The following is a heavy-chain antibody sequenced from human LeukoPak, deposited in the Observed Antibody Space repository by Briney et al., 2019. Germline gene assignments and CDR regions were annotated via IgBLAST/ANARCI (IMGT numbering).Heavy chain of an antibody. V-gene: IGHV4-39*07. CDR1: GGSISSSSYY. CDR3: ARGYYDSSGYLPPLQADYYFDY. CDR2: IYYSGST. J-gene: IGHJ4*02. Sequence: SETLSLTCTVSGGSISSSSYYWGWIRQPPGKGLQWIGNIYYSGSTYSNPSLKSRVTISVDTSKNQFSLKLSSVTAADTAAYYCARGYYDSSGYLPPLQADYYFDYWGQGTLVTVSS. D-gene: IGHD3-22*01.